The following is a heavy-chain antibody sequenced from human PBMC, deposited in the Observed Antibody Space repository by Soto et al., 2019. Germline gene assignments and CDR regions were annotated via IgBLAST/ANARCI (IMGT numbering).Heavy chain of an antibody. CDR2: IKQDGSEK. V-gene: IGHV3-7*01. J-gene: IGHJ5*02. CDR3: ARDTKGEGLELPWFDP. Sequence: EVQLVESGGGLVQPGGSLRLSCAASGFTFSSYWMSWVRQAPGKGLEWVANIKQDGSEKYYVDSVKGRFTISRDNGKNSLYLQMNSLRAEDTAVYYWARDTKGEGLELPWFDPWGKGTLVTVSS. CDR1: GFTFSSYW. D-gene: IGHD1-7*01.